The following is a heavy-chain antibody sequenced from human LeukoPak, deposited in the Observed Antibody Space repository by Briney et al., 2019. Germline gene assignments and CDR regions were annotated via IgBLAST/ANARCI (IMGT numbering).Heavy chain of an antibody. V-gene: IGHV4-38-2*02. CDR3: ARVDRDFWSGYSRGAFDI. J-gene: IGHJ3*02. CDR1: GYSISSGYY. CDR2: IYHSGNT. D-gene: IGHD3-3*01. Sequence: SETLSLTCTVSGYSISSGYYWGWIRQPPGKGLEWIGSIYHSGNTYYNPSLKSRVTISVDTSKNQFSLKLSSVTAADTAVYYCARVDRDFWSGYSRGAFDIWGQGTMVTVSS.